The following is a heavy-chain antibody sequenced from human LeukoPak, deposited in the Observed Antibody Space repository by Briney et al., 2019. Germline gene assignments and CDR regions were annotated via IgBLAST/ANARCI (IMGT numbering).Heavy chain of an antibody. Sequence: SGRSLRLFCAASGFTFYDYAMHWVRQAPGKGLEWVSGISWNSGSIGYADSVKGRFTISRDNAKNSLYLQMNSLRAEDTALYYCAKDRYGDYPDALDYWGQGTLVTVSS. V-gene: IGHV3-9*01. CDR2: ISWNSGSI. CDR1: GFTFYDYA. J-gene: IGHJ4*02. CDR3: AKDRYGDYPDALDY. D-gene: IGHD4-17*01.